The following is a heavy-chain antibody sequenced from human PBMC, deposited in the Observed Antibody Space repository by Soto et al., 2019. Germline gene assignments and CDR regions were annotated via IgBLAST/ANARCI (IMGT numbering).Heavy chain of an antibody. V-gene: IGHV3-21*01. J-gene: IGHJ4*02. CDR3: ARTYSGSYSFDF. D-gene: IGHD1-26*01. CDR2: ISSSTTDM. CDR1: GFPFSAYN. Sequence: PGGSLRLSCAASGFPFSAYNMNWVRQAPGKGLEWVSSISSSTTDMYYAESVKGRFTISRDNAKNSLYLHLKSLRAEDTAVYYCARTYSGSYSFDFWGQGTMVTVSS.